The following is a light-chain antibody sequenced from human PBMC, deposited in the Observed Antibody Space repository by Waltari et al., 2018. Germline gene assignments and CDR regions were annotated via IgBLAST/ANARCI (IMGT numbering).Light chain of an antibody. CDR1: QSLLHSNGNTY. V-gene: IGKV2-30*02. CDR2: PVS. CDR3: MQPLQT. Sequence: DVVLTQSPLSLPVTLGQPASISCRSSQSLLHSNGNTYLIWFQQRPGQSPRRLIYPVSNRDSGVPDRFSGSGSGTDFTLKISRVEAEDVGVYYCMQPLQTFGGGTKVEIK. J-gene: IGKJ4*01.